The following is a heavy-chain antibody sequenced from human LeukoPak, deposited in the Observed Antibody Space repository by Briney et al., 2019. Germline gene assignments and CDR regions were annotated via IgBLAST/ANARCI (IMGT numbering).Heavy chain of an antibody. CDR2: TYFRSKWYT. V-gene: IGHV6-1*01. CDR3: ARDGVWFGELSYYYYGMDV. CDR1: GDSVSSNSAA. D-gene: IGHD3-10*01. Sequence: QTLSLTCAISGDSVSSNSAAWNWIRLSPSRGLEWLGRTYFRSKWYTDYAVSVKSRITINPDTSKNQFSLQLNSVTPEDTAVYYCARDGVWFGELSYYYYGMDVWGQGTTVTVSS. J-gene: IGHJ6*02.